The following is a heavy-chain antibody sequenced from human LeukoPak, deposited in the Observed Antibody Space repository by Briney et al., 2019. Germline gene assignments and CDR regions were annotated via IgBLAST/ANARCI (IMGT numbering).Heavy chain of an antibody. CDR1: GFSFSRYW. J-gene: IGHJ4*02. V-gene: IGHV3-7*05. CDR3: ATQGNWNFDY. D-gene: IGHD1-1*01. CDR2: IKPDARAK. Sequence: GGPLRLSCAASGFSFSRYWMSWVRQAPGKGLEWVASIKPDARAKHYVDSVKGRFTISRDNAKNSLYLQMNSLRAEDTAVYYCATQGNWNFDYWGQGTLVTVSS.